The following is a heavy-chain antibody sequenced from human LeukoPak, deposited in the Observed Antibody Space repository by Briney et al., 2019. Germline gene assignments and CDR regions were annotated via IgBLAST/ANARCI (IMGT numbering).Heavy chain of an antibody. CDR1: GYTFTGYY. D-gene: IGHD1-26*01. J-gene: IGHJ4*02. Sequence: ASAKVSCKASGYTFTGYYMHWVRQAPGQGLEWMGRINPNSGGTNYAQKFQGRVTMTRDTSISTAYMELSRLRSDDTAVYYCARWGVVGAAAVNYWGQGTLVTVSS. CDR3: ARWGVVGAAAVNY. CDR2: INPNSGGT. V-gene: IGHV1-2*06.